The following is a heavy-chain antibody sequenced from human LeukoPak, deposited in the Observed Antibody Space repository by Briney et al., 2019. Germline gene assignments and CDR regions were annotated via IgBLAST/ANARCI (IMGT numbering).Heavy chain of an antibody. J-gene: IGHJ4*02. V-gene: IGHV4-59*08. CDR2: IYYSGST. D-gene: IGHD3-10*02. Sequence: SETLSLTCAVYGGSFSGYYWSWIRQPPGKGLEWIGYIYYSGSTNYNPSLKSRVTISVDTSKNQFSLKLSSVTAADTAVYYCASMSGSYYFDYWGQGTLVTVSS. CDR3: ASMSGSYYFDY. CDR1: GGSFSGYY.